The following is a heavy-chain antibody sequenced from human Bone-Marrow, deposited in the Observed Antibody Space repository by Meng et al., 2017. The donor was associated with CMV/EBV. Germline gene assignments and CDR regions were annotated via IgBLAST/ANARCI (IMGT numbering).Heavy chain of an antibody. V-gene: IGHV3-23*01. CDR3: ARVLWVGARTTGY. D-gene: IGHD1-26*01. CDR2: ISGSGGST. Sequence: GESLKISCAASGFTFSSYAMSWVRQAPGKGLEWVSAISGSGGSTYYADSVKGRFTISRDNSKNTLYLQMNSLRAEDTAVYYCARVLWVGARTTGYWGQGTLVTVYS. J-gene: IGHJ4*02. CDR1: GFTFSSYA.